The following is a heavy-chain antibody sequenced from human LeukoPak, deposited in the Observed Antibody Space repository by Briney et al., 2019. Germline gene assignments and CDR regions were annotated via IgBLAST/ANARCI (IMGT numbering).Heavy chain of an antibody. V-gene: IGHV1-18*01. J-gene: IGHJ4*02. D-gene: IGHD3-9*01. CDR3: ARGGDGDILTGLVFDY. CDR1: GYRFTSYG. Sequence: ASVKVSCKASGYRFTSYGISWVRQAPGQGLEWMGWISAYNGNTNYAQKLQGRVTMTTDTSTSTAYMELRSLRSDDTAVYYCARGGDGDILTGLVFDYWGQGTLVTVSS. CDR2: ISAYNGNT.